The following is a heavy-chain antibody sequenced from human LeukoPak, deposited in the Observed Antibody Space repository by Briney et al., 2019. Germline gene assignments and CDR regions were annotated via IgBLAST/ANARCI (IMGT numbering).Heavy chain of an antibody. D-gene: IGHD6-19*01. CDR3: ARVGPVASISYYYYGMDV. CDR2: FYYSCST. CDR1: VGSLSSYY. J-gene: IGHJ6*01. Sequence: SETLSLTCTVSVGSLSSYYWSCIREPPGEGEEGIGYFYYSCSTNYNPSLKSRVTISVDTSKNQFSLKLSSVTAADAAVYYCARVGPVASISYYYYGMDVWGQGTTVTVSS. V-gene: IGHV4-59*13.